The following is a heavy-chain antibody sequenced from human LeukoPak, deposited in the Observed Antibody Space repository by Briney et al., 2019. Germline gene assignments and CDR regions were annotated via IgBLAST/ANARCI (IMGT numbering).Heavy chain of an antibody. CDR1: GGTFSSYA. J-gene: IGHJ4*02. V-gene: IGHV1-69*01. Sequence: GSSVKVSCKASGGTFSSYAISWVRQAPGQGLEWMGGTIPIFGTANYAQKFQGRVTITADESTSTAYMELSSLRSEDTAVYYCVGGMATIQFDYWGQGTLVTVSS. D-gene: IGHD5-24*01. CDR3: VGGMATIQFDY. CDR2: TIPIFGTA.